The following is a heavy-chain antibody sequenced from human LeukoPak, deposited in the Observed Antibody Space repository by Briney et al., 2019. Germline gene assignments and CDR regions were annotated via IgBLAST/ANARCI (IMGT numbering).Heavy chain of an antibody. CDR3: ASGGTCSALCLGNY. CDR2: IYYSGTT. Sequence: SETLSLTCTVSGGSISSSKYYWGWVRQPPGKGLEWFGSIYYSGTTYYNTSLKSRVTMSVDTSKSQLHLKLTSVTAADTAVYYCASGGTCSALCLGNYWGQGTLVTVSS. CDR1: GGSISSSKYY. D-gene: IGHD2-15*01. J-gene: IGHJ4*01. V-gene: IGHV4-39*01.